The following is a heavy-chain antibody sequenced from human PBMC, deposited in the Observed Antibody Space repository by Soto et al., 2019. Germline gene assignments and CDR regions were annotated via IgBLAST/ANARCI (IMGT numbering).Heavy chain of an antibody. CDR1: GFTFSNYG. J-gene: IGHJ4*02. CDR3: ASSFITTFCTTG. V-gene: IGHV3-48*01. D-gene: IGHD3-10*01. CDR2: ISSSSSTI. Sequence: EVQLVESGGGLVQPGGSLRLSCVGSGFTFSNYGMNWVRQAPGKGLEWVSHISSSSSTIYYADSVKGRFTISRDNAKNSLYLQMNSMRGEDTAVYYCASSFITTFCTTGWGQGTLVTVSS.